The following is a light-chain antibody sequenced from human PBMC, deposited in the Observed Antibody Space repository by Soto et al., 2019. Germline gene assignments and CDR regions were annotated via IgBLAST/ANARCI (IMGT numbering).Light chain of an antibody. V-gene: IGKV3-15*01. J-gene: IGKJ1*01. CDR2: GAS. CDR3: QHFNSWPLL. CDR1: QHVNNR. Sequence: EIVMTQSPAMLSVSPGERATLSCRASQHVNNRLAWYQQKAGQPPRLLIYGASTRATGIPARFSGSGSGTEFTLTISSLQSEDFAVYYCQHFNSWPLLFGQGTKVEIK.